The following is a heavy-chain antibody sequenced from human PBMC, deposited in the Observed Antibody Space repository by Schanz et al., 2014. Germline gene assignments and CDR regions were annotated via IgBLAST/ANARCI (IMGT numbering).Heavy chain of an antibody. V-gene: IGHV3-21*01. Sequence: VQLVESGGGLVKSGGSLRLSCATSGFIFTSYSMHWVRQAPGKGLEWVSSISSSSNYYYYADSVKGRFTISRDAAKDSLFLQMTSLRADDTAVYYCARDKGGYYPFDYWGQGTLVTVSS. CDR2: ISSSSNYY. D-gene: IGHD3-3*01. CDR3: ARDKGGYYPFDY. J-gene: IGHJ4*02. CDR1: GFIFTSYS.